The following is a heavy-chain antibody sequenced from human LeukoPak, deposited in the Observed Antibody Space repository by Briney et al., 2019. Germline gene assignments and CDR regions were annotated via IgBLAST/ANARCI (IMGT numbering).Heavy chain of an antibody. J-gene: IGHJ6*03. CDR3: ARMVRGTYYYYYMDV. V-gene: IGHV3-66*01. CDR2: IYSGGST. CDR1: GFTFSNHA. D-gene: IGHD3-10*01. Sequence: GGSLRLSCAASGFTFSNHAMSWVRQAPGKGLEWVSVIYSGGSTYHADSVKGRFTISRDNSKNTLYLQMNSLRAEDTAVYYCARMVRGTYYYYYMDVWGKGTTVTISS.